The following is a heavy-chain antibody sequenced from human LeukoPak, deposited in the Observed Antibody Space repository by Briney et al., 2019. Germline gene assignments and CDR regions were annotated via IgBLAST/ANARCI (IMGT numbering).Heavy chain of an antibody. D-gene: IGHD4-17*01. J-gene: IGHJ2*01. Sequence: GGSLRLSCAASGFTFSSYSMNWVRQAPGKGLEWISSISSSSSYIYYADSVKGRFTISRDNAKNSLYLQMNSLRAEDTAVYYCARDDYGDYGWYFDLWGRGTLAAVSS. CDR2: ISSSSSYI. V-gene: IGHV3-21*01. CDR3: ARDDYGDYGWYFDL. CDR1: GFTFSSYS.